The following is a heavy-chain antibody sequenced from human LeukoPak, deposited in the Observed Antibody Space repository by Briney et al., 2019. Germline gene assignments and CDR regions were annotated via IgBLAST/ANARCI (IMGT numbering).Heavy chain of an antibody. J-gene: IGHJ4*02. CDR3: ATDAYYYGSGSSLRY. Sequence: GGSLRLSCAASGFTFSSYSMNWVRQAPGKGLEWVSYISSASSYIYYADSIKGRFTISRDNAKNTLYLQMNSLRAEDTAVYYCATDAYYYGSGSSLRYWGQGTLVTVSS. V-gene: IGHV3-21*01. CDR1: GFTFSSYS. D-gene: IGHD3-10*01. CDR2: ISSASSYI.